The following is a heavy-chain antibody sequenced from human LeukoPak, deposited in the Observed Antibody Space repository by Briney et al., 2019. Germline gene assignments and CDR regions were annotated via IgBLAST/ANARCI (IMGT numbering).Heavy chain of an antibody. CDR2: IIPIFGTA. D-gene: IGHD2-2*02. Sequence: SVKVSCKASGGTFSSYAISWVRQAPGQGLEWMGGIIPIFGTANYAQKFQGRVTITADESTSTAYMELSSLRSEDTAVYYCARSIVVVPAAILWWFDPWGQGTLVTVSS. J-gene: IGHJ5*02. V-gene: IGHV1-69*13. CDR3: ARSIVVVPAAILWWFDP. CDR1: GGTFSSYA.